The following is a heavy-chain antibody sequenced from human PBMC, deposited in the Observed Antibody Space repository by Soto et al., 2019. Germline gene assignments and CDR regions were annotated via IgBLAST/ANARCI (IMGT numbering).Heavy chain of an antibody. CDR2: INSDGSVS. CDR1: GFTFSNYW. Sequence: EVKLVESGGGLVQPGGSLRLSCAASGFTFSNYWMYWVRQAPGKGLVWVSRINSDGSVSSYADSVKGRLTISRDNVKNTLYLQMNSLRVEAPAVYYCARGDCVGGTCYSLAGSFYYYMDVWGKGNTVTVFS. D-gene: IGHD2-15*01. CDR3: ARGDCVGGTCYSLAGSFYYYMDV. J-gene: IGHJ6*03. V-gene: IGHV3-74*01.